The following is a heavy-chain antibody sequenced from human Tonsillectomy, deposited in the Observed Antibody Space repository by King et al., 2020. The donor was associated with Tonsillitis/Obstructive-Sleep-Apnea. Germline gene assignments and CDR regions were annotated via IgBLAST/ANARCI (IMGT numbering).Heavy chain of an antibody. J-gene: IGHJ3*02. CDR3: AHRRLRIYPSDAFDI. D-gene: IGHD2-15*01. CDR1: GFSLSTTGVG. CDR2: IYWDDDK. V-gene: IGHV2-5*02. Sequence: TLKESGPTLVKPTQTLTLTCTFSGFSLSTTGVGVGWIRQPPGKALEWLALIYWDDDKRYSPSLKSRLTITKDTSKNQVVLTMTNMDPVDTATYYCAHRRLRIYPSDAFDIWGQGTMVTVSS.